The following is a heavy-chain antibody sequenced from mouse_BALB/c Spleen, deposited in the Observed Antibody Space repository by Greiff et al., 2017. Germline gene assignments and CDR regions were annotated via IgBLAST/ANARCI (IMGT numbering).Heavy chain of an antibody. J-gene: IGHJ2*01. V-gene: IGHV3-6*02. CDR3: ARDDSFDY. CDR1: GYSITSGYY. Sequence: EVQLQESGPGLVKPSQSLSLTCSVTGYSITSGYYWNWIRQFPGNKLEWMGYISYDGSNNYNPSLKNRISITRDTSKNQFFLKLNSVTTEDTATYYCARDDSFDYWGQGTTLTVSS. CDR2: ISYDGSN.